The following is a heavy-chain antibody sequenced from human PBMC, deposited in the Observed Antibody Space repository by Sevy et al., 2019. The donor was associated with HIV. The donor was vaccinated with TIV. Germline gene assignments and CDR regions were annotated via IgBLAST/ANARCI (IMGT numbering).Heavy chain of an antibody. CDR3: AREGQWSHPGDY. Sequence: GGSLRLSCAASGFILSSFWMSWVRQSPGKGLEWVANIKEDGSEKYYVDSVKGRFTISRDNAKNSLYLQMNSLRAEDTAVYYCAREGQWSHPGDYWGQGTLVTVSS. CDR1: GFILSSFW. CDR2: IKEDGSEK. V-gene: IGHV3-7*01. D-gene: IGHD2-15*01. J-gene: IGHJ4*02.